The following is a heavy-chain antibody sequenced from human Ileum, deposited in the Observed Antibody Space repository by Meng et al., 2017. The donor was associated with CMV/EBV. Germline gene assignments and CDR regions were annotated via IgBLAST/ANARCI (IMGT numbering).Heavy chain of an antibody. D-gene: IGHD6-19*01. CDR2: IYTSGST. CDR3: ARDSAWLIDQ. V-gene: IGHV4-61*02. CDR1: GGSLGGGYY. Sequence: QVQLQEPGPGLVEPLQILSPTCPVSGGSLGGGYYWNWIRQPAGKGREWIGRIYTSGSTNYNPSLKSRFTISVDTSKNQFSLNLTSVTAADTAVYYCARDSAWLIDQWGQGTLVTVSS. J-gene: IGHJ4*02.